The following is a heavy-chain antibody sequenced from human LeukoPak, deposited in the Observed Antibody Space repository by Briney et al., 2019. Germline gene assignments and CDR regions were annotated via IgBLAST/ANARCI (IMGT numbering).Heavy chain of an antibody. CDR3: AAKVTTRWYFDL. V-gene: IGHV4-59*11. Sequence: SETLSLTCNVSGDSISSHYWSWIRQPRWKGLEWIGFVYHTGSTNYNPSLKSRVTISVDTSKNQFSLKMRSVTAADTAVYYCAAKVTTRWYFDLWGRGTLVTVSS. D-gene: IGHD4-17*01. CDR1: GDSISSHY. CDR2: VYHTGST. J-gene: IGHJ2*01.